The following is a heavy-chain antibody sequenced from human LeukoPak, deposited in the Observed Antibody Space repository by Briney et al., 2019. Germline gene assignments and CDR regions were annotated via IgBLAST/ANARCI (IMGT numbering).Heavy chain of an antibody. CDR1: GYTFTSYA. CDR2: INAGNGNT. CDR3: ARDSVRVSAQDTIFGVVTPGYGRHFDY. D-gene: IGHD3-3*01. Sequence: GASVKVSCKASGYTFTSYAMHWVRQAPGQRLEWMGWINAGNGNTKYSQEFQGRVTITRDTSASTAYMELSSLRSEDMAVYYCARDSVRVSAQDTIFGVVTPGYGRHFDYWGQGTLVTVSS. J-gene: IGHJ4*02. V-gene: IGHV1-3*03.